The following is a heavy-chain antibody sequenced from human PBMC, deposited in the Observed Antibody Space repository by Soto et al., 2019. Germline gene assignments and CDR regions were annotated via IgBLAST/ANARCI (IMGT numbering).Heavy chain of an antibody. D-gene: IGHD3-10*01. J-gene: IGHJ6*02. CDR1: GYTFTASC. V-gene: IGHV1-18*01. CDR3: ARDFRGGGSYYYGMDV. CDR2: TSIYNGNT. Sequence: ASVKVSCKASGYTFTASCISWVRQAPGQGLEWMGWTSIYNGNTGYAQNFQGRVTMTRDTSISTVYMELSSLKSEDTAVYYCARDFRGGGSYYYGMDVWGQGTTVTVSS.